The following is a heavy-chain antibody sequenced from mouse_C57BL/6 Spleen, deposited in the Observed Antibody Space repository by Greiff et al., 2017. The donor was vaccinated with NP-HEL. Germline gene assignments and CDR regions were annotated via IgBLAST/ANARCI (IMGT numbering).Heavy chain of an antibody. V-gene: IGHV1-64*01. CDR1: GYTFTSYW. J-gene: IGHJ4*01. D-gene: IGHD1-1*02. CDR2: IHPNSGST. Sequence: VNVVESGAELVKPGASVKLSCKASGYTFTSYWMHWVKQRPGQGLEWIGMIHPNSGSTNYNEKFKSKATLTVDKSSSTAYMQLSSLTSEDSAVYYCASGGSSYAMDYWGQGTSVTVSS. CDR3: ASGGSSYAMDY.